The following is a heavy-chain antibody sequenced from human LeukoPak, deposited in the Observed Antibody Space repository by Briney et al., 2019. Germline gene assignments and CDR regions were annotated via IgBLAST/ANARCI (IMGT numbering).Heavy chain of an antibody. J-gene: IGHJ4*02. CDR1: GFTFSSYG. Sequence: PGGSLRLSCAASGFTFSSYGMHWVRQAPGKGLEWVAVISYDGSNKYYADSVKGRFTISGDNSKNTLYLQMNSLRAEDTAVYYCAKDWSGASGYYFDYWGQGTLVTVSS. D-gene: IGHD1-26*01. CDR3: AKDWSGASGYYFDY. CDR2: ISYDGSNK. V-gene: IGHV3-30*18.